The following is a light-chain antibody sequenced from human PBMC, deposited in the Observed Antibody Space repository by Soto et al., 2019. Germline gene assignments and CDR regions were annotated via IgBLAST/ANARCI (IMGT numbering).Light chain of an antibody. CDR1: QSISSY. J-gene: IGKJ4*01. Sequence: DIQMTQSPSPLSGSVGDRLTNTCLPSQSISSYLNWYQQKPGKAPKLLIYDASNLETGVPSRFSGSGSGTDFTFTISSLQPEDIATYYCQQHHNLLRGLTFGRGTKVDIK. CDR2: DAS. CDR3: QQHHNLLRGLT. V-gene: IGKV1-33*01.